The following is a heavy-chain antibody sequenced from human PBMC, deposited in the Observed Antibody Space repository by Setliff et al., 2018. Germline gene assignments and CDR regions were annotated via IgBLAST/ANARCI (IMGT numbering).Heavy chain of an antibody. CDR1: GYTFTSYY. CDR2: INTGGGSA. J-gene: IGHJ4*02. CDR3: ARGGMAAAGRKGVFEH. V-gene: IGHV1-46*01. D-gene: IGHD6-13*01. Sequence: ASVKVSCKASGYTFTSYYMYWLRQAPGQGPEWMGIINTGGGSASYAGKFEGRVTMTSDTSARKVYMEVNILRSDDTAMYYCARGGMAAAGRKGVFEHWGQGTLVTVSS.